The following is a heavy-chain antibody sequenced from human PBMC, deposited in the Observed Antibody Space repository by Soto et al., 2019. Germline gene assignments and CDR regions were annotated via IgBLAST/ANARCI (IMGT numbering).Heavy chain of an antibody. D-gene: IGHD2-8*01. V-gene: IGHV1-58*01. CDR1: GVTFSGSS. J-gene: IGHJ5*02. CDR2: IVVGSGNT. CDR3: AASSLYCTTTCVFTEVFGP. Sequence: SVKVSCKASGVTFSGSSVQWVRQARGQRLEWIGWIVVGSGNTNYAQKFQGRVTITRDMSTSTAYMELSNLRSEDTAVYYCAASSLYCTTTCVFTEVFGPRRQRTLVTV.